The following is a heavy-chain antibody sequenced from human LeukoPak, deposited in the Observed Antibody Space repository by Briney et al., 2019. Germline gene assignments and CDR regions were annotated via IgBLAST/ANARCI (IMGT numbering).Heavy chain of an antibody. J-gene: IGHJ4*02. D-gene: IGHD1-26*01. CDR1: GFTFSSYA. V-gene: IGHV3-23*01. Sequence: GGSLRLSCAASGFTFSSYAMTWVRQAPGKGLEWVSGISDSGDNRYNADAVKGRFTISRDNSKNTLYLQMNSLRAEDTAVYYCAKARATTQNDWGQGTLVTVSS. CDR3: AKARATTQND. CDR2: ISDSGDNR.